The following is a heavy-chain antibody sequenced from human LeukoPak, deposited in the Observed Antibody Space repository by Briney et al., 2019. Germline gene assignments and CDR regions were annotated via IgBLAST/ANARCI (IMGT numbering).Heavy chain of an antibody. D-gene: IGHD4-17*01. CDR2: IKQDGSQ. CDR3: ARGPDYGDRLDYFDY. CDR1: GFTVSRHW. V-gene: IGHV3-7*01. J-gene: IGHJ4*02. Sequence: RTGRSLRLSCAASGFTVSRHWMGWVRQPPGKGLEWLANIKQDGSQYYVDSVKGRFIISRDNAKNSLSLQMNSLRVEYTAVYYCARGPDYGDRLDYFDYWGQGTLVTVSS.